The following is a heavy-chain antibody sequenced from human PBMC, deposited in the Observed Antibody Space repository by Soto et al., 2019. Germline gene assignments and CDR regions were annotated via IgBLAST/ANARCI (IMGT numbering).Heavy chain of an antibody. CDR2: IHHTGRT. J-gene: IGHJ4*02. V-gene: IGHV4-4*02. D-gene: IGHD6-19*01. Sequence: ASETLSLTCAISGASTYTNDWWIWLRQPPGRGLEWIAEIHHTGRTNYNASFMGRAALSVDNSKNQFHLNLRAVTAADTAIYFCARAELRSVWDFDFWGQGSLVTVSS. CDR1: GASTYTNDW. CDR3: ARAELRSVWDFDF.